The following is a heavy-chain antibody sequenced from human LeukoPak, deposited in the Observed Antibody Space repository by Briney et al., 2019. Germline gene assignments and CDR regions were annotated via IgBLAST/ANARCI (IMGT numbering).Heavy chain of an antibody. V-gene: IGHV1-69*05. J-gene: IGHJ4*02. D-gene: IGHD4-23*01. Sequence: SVKVSCKASGGTFISYAISWVRQAPGQGLEWMGGIIPIFGTANYAQKFQGRVTITTDESTSTAYMELSSLRSEDTAVYYCARERNDYGGKIGYYFDYWGQGTLVTVSS. CDR2: IIPIFGTA. CDR1: GGTFISYA. CDR3: ARERNDYGGKIGYYFDY.